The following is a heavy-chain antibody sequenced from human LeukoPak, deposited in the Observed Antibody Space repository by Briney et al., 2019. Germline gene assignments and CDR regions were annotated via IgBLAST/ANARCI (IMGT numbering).Heavy chain of an antibody. Sequence: ASVKVSCKASGYTFTGYYMHWVRQAPGQGLEWMGWINPNSGGTNYAQKFQGRVTMTRDTSISTAYMELSRLRSDDTAVYYCARSRTGSGFLFDYWGQGTLVTVSS. V-gene: IGHV1-2*02. CDR2: INPNSGGT. D-gene: IGHD3-10*01. CDR1: GYTFTGYY. J-gene: IGHJ4*02. CDR3: ARSRTGSGFLFDY.